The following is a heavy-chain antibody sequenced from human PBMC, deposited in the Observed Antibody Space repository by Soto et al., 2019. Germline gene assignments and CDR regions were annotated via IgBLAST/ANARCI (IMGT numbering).Heavy chain of an antibody. J-gene: IGHJ5*02. Sequence: ASVKVSCKASGYTFTSYYMPWVRQAPGQGLEWMGIFNPSGCSTSYAQKFQGRVTMTRDTSTSTVYMELSSLRSEDTAVYYCARDSLYCSGGSCPEWGMNWFDPWGQGTLVTVS. D-gene: IGHD2-15*01. V-gene: IGHV1-46*01. CDR3: ARDSLYCSGGSCPEWGMNWFDP. CDR1: GYTFTSYY. CDR2: FNPSGCST.